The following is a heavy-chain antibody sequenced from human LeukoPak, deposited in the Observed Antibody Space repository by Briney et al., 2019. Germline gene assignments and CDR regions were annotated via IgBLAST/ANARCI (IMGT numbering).Heavy chain of an antibody. Sequence: PGGSLRLSCAASGFTFSSYEMNWVRQAPGKGLEWVSYISSSGSTIYYADSVKGRFTISRDNAKNSLYLQMNSLRAEDTAVYYCARDIKWELHNWFDPWGQGTLVTVSS. V-gene: IGHV3-48*03. CDR2: ISSSGSTI. D-gene: IGHD1-26*01. CDR1: GFTFSSYE. CDR3: ARDIKWELHNWFDP. J-gene: IGHJ5*02.